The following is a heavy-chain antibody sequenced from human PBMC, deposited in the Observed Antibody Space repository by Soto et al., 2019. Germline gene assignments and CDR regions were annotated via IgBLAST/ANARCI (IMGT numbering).Heavy chain of an antibody. J-gene: IGHJ2*01. Sequence: QVQLVQSGAEVKKPGSSVKFSCKASGGTFSSYAISWVRQAPGQGLEWMGGIIPIFGTANYAQKFQGRVTITADESTSTAYRELSSLRSEDTAVYYCAREDSGGADATRSFDLWGRGTLVTVSS. CDR1: GGTFSSYA. D-gene: IGHD3-16*01. CDR2: IIPIFGTA. CDR3: AREDSGGADATRSFDL. V-gene: IGHV1-69*01.